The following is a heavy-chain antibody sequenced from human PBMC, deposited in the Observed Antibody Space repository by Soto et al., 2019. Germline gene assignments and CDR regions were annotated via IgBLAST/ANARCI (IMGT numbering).Heavy chain of an antibody. Sequence: PGGSLRLSCTASGFTFSSQWLRWVRQAPGKGLMWISRILNDGTTTNYADSVKGRFTVSRDNAKKTMSLQMNNLRAEDTAVYYCATWRGGYTYGLDHWGQGTPVTVSS. V-gene: IGHV3-74*01. CDR1: GFTFSSQW. D-gene: IGHD5-18*01. J-gene: IGHJ4*02. CDR3: ATWRGGYTYGLDH. CDR2: ILNDGTTT.